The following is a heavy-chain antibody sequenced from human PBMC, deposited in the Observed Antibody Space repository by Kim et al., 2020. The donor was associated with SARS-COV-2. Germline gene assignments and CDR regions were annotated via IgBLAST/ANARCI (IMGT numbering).Heavy chain of an antibody. Sequence: SETLSLTCTVSGGSISSSSYYWGWIRQPPGKGLEWIGTIYYSGSTYYNPSLKSRVTISVDTSKNQFSLKLSSVTAADTAVYYCARQAGGSCYLGWATCPNHFDYWGQGTLVTVSS. J-gene: IGHJ4*02. D-gene: IGHD2-15*01. V-gene: IGHV4-39*01. CDR2: IYYSGST. CDR3: ARQAGGSCYLGWATCPNHFDY. CDR1: GGSISSSSYY.